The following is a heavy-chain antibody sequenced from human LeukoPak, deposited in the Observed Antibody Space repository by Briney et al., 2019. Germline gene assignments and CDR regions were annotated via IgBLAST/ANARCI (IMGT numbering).Heavy chain of an antibody. J-gene: IGHJ4*02. V-gene: IGHV1-46*01. D-gene: IGHD5-18*01. Sequence: APVKVSCKASGYTFTSYYMHWVRQAPGQGLEWMGIINPSGGSTSYAQKFQGRVTMTRDTSTSTVYMELSSLRSEDTAVYYCARDKDEGYSYGWPHDLYYWGQGTLVTVSS. CDR1: GYTFTSYY. CDR3: ARDKDEGYSYGWPHDLYY. CDR2: INPSGGST.